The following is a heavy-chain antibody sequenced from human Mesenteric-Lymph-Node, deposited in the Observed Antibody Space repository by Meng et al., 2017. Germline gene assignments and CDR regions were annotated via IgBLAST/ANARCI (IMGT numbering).Heavy chain of an antibody. V-gene: IGHV1-69*05. CDR1: GYTFTTYD. CDR3: AIFGSYYYDSSGYPIDY. J-gene: IGHJ4*02. CDR2: IIPIFGTA. D-gene: IGHD3-22*01. Sequence: SVKVSCKASGYTFTTYDINWVRQATGQGLEWMGGIIPIFGTANYAQKFQGRVTITTDESTSTAYMELSSLRSEDTAVYYCAIFGSYYYDSSGYPIDYWGQGTLVTVSS.